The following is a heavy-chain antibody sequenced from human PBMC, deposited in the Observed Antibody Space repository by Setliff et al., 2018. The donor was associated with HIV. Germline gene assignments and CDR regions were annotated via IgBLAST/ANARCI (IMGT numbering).Heavy chain of an antibody. CDR1: GFIFTDFY. CDR2: VDPEDNNP. Sequence: ASVKVSCKASGFIFTDFYFHWVQQAPGKGLEWVGRVDPEDNNPTYAEKFRDRVTISADTSTNTAYLELRGLRSEDTAVYYCETDDYYGSGTHWRGVPWGQGTLVTVSS. D-gene: IGHD3-10*01. J-gene: IGHJ5*02. V-gene: IGHV1-69-2*01. CDR3: ETDDYYGSGTHWRGVP.